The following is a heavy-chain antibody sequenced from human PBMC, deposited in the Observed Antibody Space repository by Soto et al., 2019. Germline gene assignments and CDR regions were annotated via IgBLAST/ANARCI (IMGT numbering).Heavy chain of an antibody. CDR2: ISYDGSNK. V-gene: IGHV3-30*18. D-gene: IGHD3-10*01. J-gene: IGHJ4*02. Sequence: GGSLRLSCAASGFTFSSYGMHWVRQSPGKGLEWVAVISYDGSNKYYADSVKGRFTISRDNSKNTLYLQMNSLRAEDTAVYYCAKDRIYYGSGSPSRPYYFDYWGQGTQVTVSS. CDR1: GFTFSSYG. CDR3: AKDRIYYGSGSPSRPYYFDY.